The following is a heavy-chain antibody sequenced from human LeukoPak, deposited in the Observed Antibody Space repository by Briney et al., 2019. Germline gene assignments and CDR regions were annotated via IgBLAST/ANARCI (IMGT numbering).Heavy chain of an antibody. CDR3: ARGLQPPVLYGMDV. CDR2: IWYDGSKK. CDR1: GFMFGNYG. V-gene: IGHV3-33*01. J-gene: IGHJ6*02. D-gene: IGHD4-11*01. Sequence: GGSPRLSCAASGFMFGNYGMHWVRQAPGQGLEWVALIWYDGSKKYYADSVKGRFTVSRDNSENTLYLQMNSLRADDTAVYYCARGLQPPVLYGMDVWGQGTTVTVSS.